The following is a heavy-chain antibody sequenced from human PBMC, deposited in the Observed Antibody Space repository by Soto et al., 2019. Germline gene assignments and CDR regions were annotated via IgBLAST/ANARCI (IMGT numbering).Heavy chain of an antibody. J-gene: IGHJ6*02. V-gene: IGHV1-18*01. CDR2: ISAYNGNT. D-gene: IGHD2-15*01. CDR1: GYTFTSYG. CDR3: ARSRYCSGGSCYYDYYFGMDV. Sequence: QVQLVQSGAEVKKPGASVKVSCKASGYTFTSYGISWVRQAPGQGLERMGWISAYNGNTNYAQKLQGRVTMTTDTSTSTAYMELRSLRSDDTAVYYCARSRYCSGGSCYYDYYFGMDVWGQGTTVTVSS.